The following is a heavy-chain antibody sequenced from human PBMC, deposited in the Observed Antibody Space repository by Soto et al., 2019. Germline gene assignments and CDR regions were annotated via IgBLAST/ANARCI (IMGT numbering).Heavy chain of an antibody. CDR2: IYYSGST. CDR3: ARGGSGWYRR. D-gene: IGHD6-19*01. J-gene: IGHJ4*02. Sequence: LSLTCTVSGGSISSYYWSWIRQPPGKGLEWIGYIYYSGSTNYNPSLKSRVTISVDTSKNQFSLKLSSVTAADTAVYYCARGGSGWYRRWGQGTLVTVSS. CDR1: GGSISSYY. V-gene: IGHV4-59*01.